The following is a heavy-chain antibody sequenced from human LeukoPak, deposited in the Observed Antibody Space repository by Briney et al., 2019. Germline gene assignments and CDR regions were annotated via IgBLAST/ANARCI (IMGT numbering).Heavy chain of an antibody. Sequence: GGSLRLSCAASGFTFSNYNMNWVRQAPGKGLEWVSSISGSSIHNADSVKGRFTISRDNAKNTLYLQMNSLRAEDTAVYYCARVTAVAGTSVGVDAWGQGILVTVS. CDR2: ISGSSIH. D-gene: IGHD6-19*01. J-gene: IGHJ4*02. CDR3: ARVTAVAGTSVGVDA. V-gene: IGHV3-21*01. CDR1: GFTFSNYN.